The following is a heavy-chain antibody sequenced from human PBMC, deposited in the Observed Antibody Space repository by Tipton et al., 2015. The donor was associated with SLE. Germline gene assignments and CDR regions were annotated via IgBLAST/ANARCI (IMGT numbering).Heavy chain of an antibody. V-gene: IGHV4-39*07. CDR1: GGSISSSSYY. CDR2: MYYSGST. CDR3: ARTMTRPLLWYDP. J-gene: IGHJ5*02. Sequence: TLSLTCTVSGGSISSSSYYWGWVHQPPGKGLEWIGTMYYSGSTHYNPSLKSRVTISVDTSKKQFSLKLSSVTAADTAMYYCARTMTRPLLWYDPWGQGPLVTVSS. D-gene: IGHD5-24*01.